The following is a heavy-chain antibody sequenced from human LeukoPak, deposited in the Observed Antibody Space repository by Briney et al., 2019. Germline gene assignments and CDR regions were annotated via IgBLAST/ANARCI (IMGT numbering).Heavy chain of an antibody. D-gene: IGHD1-26*01. CDR2: ISGSGGST. CDR1: GFTFSSYA. CDR3: ASPGRVGATNPFDY. V-gene: IGHV3-23*01. J-gene: IGHJ4*02. Sequence: PGGSLRLSCAASGFTFSSYAMSWVRQAPGKGLEWVSAISGSGGSTYYADSVKGRSTISRDNSKNTLYLQMNSLRAEDTAVYYCASPGRVGATNPFDYWGQGTLVTVSS.